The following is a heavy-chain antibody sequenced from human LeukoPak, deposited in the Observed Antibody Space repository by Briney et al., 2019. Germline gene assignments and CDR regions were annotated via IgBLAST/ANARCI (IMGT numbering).Heavy chain of an antibody. V-gene: IGHV3-21*01. CDR3: ARGPARYFDY. CDR1: GFAFSSYS. Sequence: GGSLRLSCAASGFAFSSYSMNWVRQAPGKGLEWVSSISSSSSYIYYADSVKGRFTISRDNAKNSLYLQMNSLRAEDTAVYYCARGPARYFDYWGQGTLVTVSS. CDR2: ISSSSSYI. J-gene: IGHJ4*02.